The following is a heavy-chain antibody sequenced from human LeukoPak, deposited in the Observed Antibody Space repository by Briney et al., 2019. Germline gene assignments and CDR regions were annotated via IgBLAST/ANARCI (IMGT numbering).Heavy chain of an antibody. CDR1: GGSISSYY. D-gene: IGHD3/OR15-3a*01. Sequence: PSETLSLTCTVSGGSISSYYWSWIRQPPGKGLEWIGYIYYSGSTNYNPSLKSRVTISVGTSKTQFSLKLSSVTAADTAVYYCARSHSVWTSFDYWGQGTLVTVSS. V-gene: IGHV4-59*01. CDR3: ARSHSVWTSFDY. CDR2: IYYSGST. J-gene: IGHJ4*02.